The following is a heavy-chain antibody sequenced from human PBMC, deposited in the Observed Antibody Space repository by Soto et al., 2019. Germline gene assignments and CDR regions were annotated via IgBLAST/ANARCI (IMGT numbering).Heavy chain of an antibody. Sequence: GGSLRLSCLASGFTFSDFAMTWVRHVPGRGLEWVASLDGAGGSTYYAESVRGRFSISRDNPQNTLFLQMKRLTVDDTAIYYCAAPRDEYGSGVSWFTYGMDIWGQGTTVTVSS. CDR1: GFTFSDFA. CDR2: LDGAGGST. D-gene: IGHD3-10*01. V-gene: IGHV3-23*01. CDR3: AAPRDEYGSGVSWFTYGMDI. J-gene: IGHJ6*02.